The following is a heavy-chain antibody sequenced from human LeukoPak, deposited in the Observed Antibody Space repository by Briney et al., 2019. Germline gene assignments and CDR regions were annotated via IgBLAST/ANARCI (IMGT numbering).Heavy chain of an antibody. CDR2: ISWNSGSI. CDR3: ARDYGGSSPFDY. D-gene: IGHD4-23*01. J-gene: IGHJ4*02. CDR1: GFTFDDYA. Sequence: GRSLRLSCAASGFTFDDYAMHWVRQAPGKGLEWVSGISWNSGSIGYADSVKGRFTISRDNAKNSLYLQMNSLRAKDTAVYYCARDYGGSSPFDYWGQGTLVTVSS. V-gene: IGHV3-9*01.